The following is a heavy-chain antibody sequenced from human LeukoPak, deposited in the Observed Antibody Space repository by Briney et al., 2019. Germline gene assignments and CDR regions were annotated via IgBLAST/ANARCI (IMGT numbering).Heavy chain of an antibody. CDR3: ARGDLDY. V-gene: IGHV3-9*01. CDR2: ISWNSGSI. CDR1: GFTFDDYA. J-gene: IGHJ4*02. Sequence: PGRSLRLSCAASGFTFDDYAMHWVRQAPGKGLEWVSGISWNSGSIGYADSVKGRFTISRDNAKNSLYLQMNSLRAEDTALYYCARGDLDYWGQGTLVTVSS.